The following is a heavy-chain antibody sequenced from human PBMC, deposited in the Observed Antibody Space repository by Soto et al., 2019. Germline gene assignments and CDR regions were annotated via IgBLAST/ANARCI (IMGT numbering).Heavy chain of an antibody. CDR3: AKVSSWAAAVPYYFDY. J-gene: IGHJ4*02. V-gene: IGHV3-23*01. Sequence: EVQLLESGGGLVQPGGSLRLSCAASGFTFSSYAMSWVRQAPGKGLEWVSAISGSGGSTYYADSVKGRFTISRDNSKNTLYLQMNSLRADDTAVYYCAKVSSWAAAVPYYFDYWGQGTLVTVSS. CDR2: ISGSGGST. CDR1: GFTFSSYA. D-gene: IGHD6-13*01.